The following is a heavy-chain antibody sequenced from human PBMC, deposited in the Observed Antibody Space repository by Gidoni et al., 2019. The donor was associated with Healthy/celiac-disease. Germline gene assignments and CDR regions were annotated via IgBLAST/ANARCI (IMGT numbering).Heavy chain of an antibody. J-gene: IGHJ6*02. CDR3: AKDYYGSGRQYYYGMDV. CDR1: GFTFSSYA. D-gene: IGHD3-10*01. V-gene: IGHV3-23*01. Sequence: EVQLLESGGGLVQPGGSLRLSCAAFGFTFSSYAMNWVRQAPGEGLEWVSAISGSGGSTYYADSVKGRFTISRDNSKNTLYLQMNSLRAEDTAVYYCAKDYYGSGRQYYYGMDVWGQGTTVTVSS. CDR2: ISGSGGST.